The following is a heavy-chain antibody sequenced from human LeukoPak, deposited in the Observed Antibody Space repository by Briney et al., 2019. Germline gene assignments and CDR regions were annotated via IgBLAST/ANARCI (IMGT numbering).Heavy chain of an antibody. CDR3: ARAFQSLGGLSLPDY. CDR1: GDTLPDYY. Sequence: ASVKVSCKASGDTLPDYYIRWVRQAPGQGLEWMGWINPKNGDTRYTQTKFEGRVTMTRDTSISTTYMELSRLRSDDTAVYYCARAFQSLGGLSLPDYWGQGTLVTVSS. J-gene: IGHJ4*02. D-gene: IGHD3-16*02. CDR2: INPKNGDT. V-gene: IGHV1-2*02.